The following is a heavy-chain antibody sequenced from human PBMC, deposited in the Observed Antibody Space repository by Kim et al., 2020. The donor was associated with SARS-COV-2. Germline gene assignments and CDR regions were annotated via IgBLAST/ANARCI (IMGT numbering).Heavy chain of an antibody. CDR3: ARDNTGYCSGGSCYPSDY. D-gene: IGHD2-15*01. CDR1: GYTFTGYY. J-gene: IGHJ4*02. Sequence: ASVKVSCKASGYTFTGYYMHWVRQAPGQGLEWMGWINPNSGGTNYAQKFQGRVTMTRDTSISTAYMELSRLRSDDTAVYYCARDNTGYCSGGSCYPSDYWGQGTLVTVSS. V-gene: IGHV1-2*02. CDR2: INPNSGGT.